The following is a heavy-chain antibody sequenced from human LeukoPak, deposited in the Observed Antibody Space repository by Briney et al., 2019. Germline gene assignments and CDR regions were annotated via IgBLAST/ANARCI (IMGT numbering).Heavy chain of an antibody. D-gene: IGHD3-10*01. CDR1: EFTFNSYT. CDR3: ARDRGGYYYGSGSFDY. V-gene: IGHV3-30*04. Sequence: PGGSLRLSCAASEFTFNSYTMHWVRQPPGKGLEWVAVMSYDGSNEYYADSVKGRFTISRDNSKNTLYLQMNSLRAEDTAVYYCARDRGGYYYGSGSFDYWGQGTLVTVSS. CDR2: MSYDGSNE. J-gene: IGHJ4*02.